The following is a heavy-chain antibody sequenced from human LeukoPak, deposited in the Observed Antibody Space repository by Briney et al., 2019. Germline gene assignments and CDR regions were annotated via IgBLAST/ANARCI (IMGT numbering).Heavy chain of an antibody. D-gene: IGHD2-21*02. Sequence: GESLKISCKGSGFSFTNYWIAWVRQMPGKGLEWMGIIYSGDSDTRYSPSFQGQVTISADKSISTAYLQWSSLKASDTAMYYCARTYCGGDCYSRYFDYWGQGTLVTVSS. CDR3: ARTYCGGDCYSRYFDY. J-gene: IGHJ4*02. CDR1: GFSFTNYW. CDR2: IYSGDSDT. V-gene: IGHV5-51*01.